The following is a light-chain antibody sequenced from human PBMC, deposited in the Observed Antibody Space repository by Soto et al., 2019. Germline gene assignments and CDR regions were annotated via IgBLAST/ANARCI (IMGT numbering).Light chain of an antibody. CDR2: GAS. CDR3: QQYGSSPPWT. CDR1: QSVSSSY. V-gene: IGKV3-20*01. Sequence: EIVLTQSPGTLSLSPGERATLSCRASQSVSSSYLAWYQQKPGQAPRLLIYGASSRATGIPDRFSGSVSGTGFTLTISRLEPEDFAVYYCQQYGSSPPWTIGQGTKVEIK. J-gene: IGKJ1*01.